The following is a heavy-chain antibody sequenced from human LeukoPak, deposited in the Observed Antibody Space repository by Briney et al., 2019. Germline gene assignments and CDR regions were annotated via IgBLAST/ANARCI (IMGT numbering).Heavy chain of an antibody. Sequence: GGSLRLSCAASGFTFSSYSMNWVRQAPGKGLAWVSSISSRSSYIYYADSVKGRFTISRDNAKNSLYLQMNSLRAEDTAVYYCARALDYDFWSGARGSSAFDIWGQGTMVTVSS. CDR2: ISSRSSYI. CDR1: GFTFSSYS. V-gene: IGHV3-21*01. J-gene: IGHJ3*02. D-gene: IGHD3-3*01. CDR3: ARALDYDFWSGARGSSAFDI.